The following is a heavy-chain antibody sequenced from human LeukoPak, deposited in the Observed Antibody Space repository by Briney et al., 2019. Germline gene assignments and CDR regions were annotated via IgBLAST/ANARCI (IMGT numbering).Heavy chain of an antibody. CDR3: AKDGDWGGYSRPDY. D-gene: IGHD2-15*01. CDR2: VSGDGSRK. V-gene: IGHV3-74*01. J-gene: IGHJ4*02. CDR1: GFTFSSHW. Sequence: GGPLRLSCAASGFTFSSHWMHWVRHIPGKGLVWVSRVSGDGSRKTYADFVRGRFTISRDNAKNTVYLQMSRLRVEDTAVYYCAKDGDWGGYSRPDYWGQGTLVTVSS.